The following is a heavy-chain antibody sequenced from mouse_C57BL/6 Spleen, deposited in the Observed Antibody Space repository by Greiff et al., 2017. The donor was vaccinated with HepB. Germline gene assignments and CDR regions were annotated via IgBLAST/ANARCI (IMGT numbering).Heavy chain of an antibody. V-gene: IGHV1-64*01. CDR3: TREDSSGYFDY. CDR1: GYTFTSYW. CDR2: IHPNSGST. Sequence: QVQLQQPGAELVKPGASVKLSCKASGYTFTSYWMHWVKQRPGQGLEWIGMIHPNSGSTNYNEKFKSKATLTVDKSSSTAYMQLSSLTSEDSAVYYCTREDSSGYFDYRGQGTTLTVSS. D-gene: IGHD3-2*02. J-gene: IGHJ2*01.